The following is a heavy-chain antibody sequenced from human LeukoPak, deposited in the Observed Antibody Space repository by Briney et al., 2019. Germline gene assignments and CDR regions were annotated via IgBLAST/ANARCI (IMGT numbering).Heavy chain of an antibody. CDR2: ISWNSGSI. CDR3: AKGDRGGDCYHAFDI. D-gene: IGHD2-21*02. V-gene: IGHV3-9*01. J-gene: IGHJ3*02. Sequence: GGSLRLSCAASGFTFDDYAMHWVRQAPGKGLEWVSGISWNSGSIGYADSVKGRFTISRDNAKNSLYLQMNSLRAEDTALYYCAKGDRGGDCYHAFDIWGQGTMVTVSS. CDR1: GFTFDDYA.